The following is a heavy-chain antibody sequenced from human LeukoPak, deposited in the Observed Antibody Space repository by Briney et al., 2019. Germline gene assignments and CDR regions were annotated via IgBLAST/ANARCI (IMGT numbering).Heavy chain of an antibody. CDR3: ARDKYFYGSGNYAYFQY. J-gene: IGHJ1*01. CDR1: GYTFTSYG. D-gene: IGHD3-10*01. CDR2: ISAYNGNT. Sequence: GASVKVSCKASGYTFTSYGISWVRQAPGQGLEWMGWISAYNGNTNYAQNFQGRLTMTTDTSTSTAYMELRSLRSDDTAVYYCARDKYFYGSGNYAYFQYWGQGTLVTVSA. V-gene: IGHV1-18*01.